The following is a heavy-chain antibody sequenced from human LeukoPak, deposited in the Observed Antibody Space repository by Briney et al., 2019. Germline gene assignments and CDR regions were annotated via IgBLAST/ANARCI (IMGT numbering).Heavy chain of an antibody. D-gene: IGHD4-17*01. CDR2: IRYDGSNK. CDR1: GFTFSSYG. J-gene: IGHJ4*02. CDR3: AKDNDYGDYGHFDY. V-gene: IGHV3-30*02. Sequence: GGSLRLSCAASGFTFSSYGMHWVRQAPGKGLEWVAFIRYDGSNKYYADSVKGRFTISRDNSKNTLYLQMNSLRAEDTAVYYCAKDNDYGDYGHFDYWGQGTRVTVSS.